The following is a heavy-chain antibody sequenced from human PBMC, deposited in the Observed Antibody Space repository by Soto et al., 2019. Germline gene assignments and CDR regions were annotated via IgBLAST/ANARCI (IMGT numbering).Heavy chain of an antibody. CDR2: IYYSGSN. Sequence: SETLSLTCTVSGGSISSGGYYWSWIRQHPVKSLEWIGYIYYSGSNYYNPSLKSRVTISVDTSKNQFSLKLSSVTAADTAVYYCARFEYSSSSGEDDYWGQGALVTVSS. D-gene: IGHD6-6*01. CDR1: GGSISSGGYY. V-gene: IGHV4-31*03. J-gene: IGHJ4*02. CDR3: ARFEYSSSSGEDDY.